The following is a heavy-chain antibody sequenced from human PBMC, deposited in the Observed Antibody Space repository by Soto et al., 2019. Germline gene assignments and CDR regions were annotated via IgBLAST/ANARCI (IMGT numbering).Heavy chain of an antibody. CDR1: GFTFSASA. J-gene: IGHJ4*02. Sequence: HPGGSLRLSCAASGFTFSASAMHWVRQASGKGLEWVGRIRSKANNYATVYAASVKGRFTISRDDSKNTAYLQMDSLKTEDTAVYYCTCPYSSEWYEKDYWGQGTLVTVSS. CDR2: IRSKANNYAT. CDR3: TCPYSSEWYEKDY. D-gene: IGHD6-19*01. V-gene: IGHV3-73*01.